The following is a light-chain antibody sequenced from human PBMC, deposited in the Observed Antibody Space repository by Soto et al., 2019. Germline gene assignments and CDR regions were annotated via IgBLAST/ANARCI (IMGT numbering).Light chain of an antibody. CDR2: NNS. CDR1: SSNIGAGYD. Sequence: QSVLTQPPSVSGAPGQRVTISCTGSSSNIGAGYDVHWYQQLPGTAPKLLIYNNSNRPSGVPDRFSVSKSGTSASLAITGLQAEDEAHYYCQSYDSSLSGSVFGGGTKLTVL. CDR3: QSYDSSLSGSV. J-gene: IGLJ2*01. V-gene: IGLV1-40*01.